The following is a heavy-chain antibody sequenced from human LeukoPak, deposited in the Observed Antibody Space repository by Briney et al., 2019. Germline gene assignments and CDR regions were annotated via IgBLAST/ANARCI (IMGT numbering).Heavy chain of an antibody. D-gene: IGHD6-6*01. CDR3: ARSSSSSLYFDY. V-gene: IGHV4-59*01. J-gene: IGHJ4*02. CDR2: IYYSGSA. Sequence: SGTLSLTCTVSGGSISSYYWSWIRQPPGKGLEWIGNIYYSGSANYNPSLKSRVTISVDTSKNQFSLKLSSVTAADTAVYYCARSSSSSLYFDYWGQGTLVTVSS. CDR1: GGSISSYY.